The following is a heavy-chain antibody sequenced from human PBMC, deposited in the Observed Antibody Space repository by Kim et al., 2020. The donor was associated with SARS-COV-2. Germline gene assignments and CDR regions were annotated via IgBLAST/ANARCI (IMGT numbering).Heavy chain of an antibody. J-gene: IGHJ3*02. CDR3: ARRGKYCSGGSCYSADAFDI. CDR2: INSDGSST. Sequence: GGSLRLSCAASGFTFSSYWMHWVRQAPGKGLVWVSRINSDGSSTSYADSVKGRFTISRDNAKNTLYLQMNSLRAEDTAVYYCARRGKYCSGGSCYSADAFDIWGQGTMVTVSS. V-gene: IGHV3-74*01. D-gene: IGHD2-15*01. CDR1: GFTFSSYW.